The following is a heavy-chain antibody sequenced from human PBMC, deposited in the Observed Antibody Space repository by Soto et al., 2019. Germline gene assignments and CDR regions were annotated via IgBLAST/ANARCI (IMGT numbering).Heavy chain of an antibody. Sequence: ASVKVSCKASGYTFTGYYMHWVRQAPGQGLEWMGWINPNSGGTNYAQKFQGRVTMTRDTSISTAYMELSRLRSDDTAVYYCAREITIFGVVTPNNWFDPWGQG. D-gene: IGHD3-3*01. CDR3: AREITIFGVVTPNNWFDP. CDR2: INPNSGGT. V-gene: IGHV1-2*02. J-gene: IGHJ5*02. CDR1: GYTFTGYY.